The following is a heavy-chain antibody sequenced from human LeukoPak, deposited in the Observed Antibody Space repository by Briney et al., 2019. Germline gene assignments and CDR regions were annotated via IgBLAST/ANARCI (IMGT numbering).Heavy chain of an antibody. J-gene: IGHJ4*02. CDR2: ISSNGGST. V-gene: IGHV3-64*01. D-gene: IGHD4-23*01. CDR1: GFTFSSYA. Sequence: PGGSLRLSCAASGFTFSSYAMHWVRQAPGKGLEYVSAISSNGGSTYYANSVKGRFTISRDNSKNTLYLQMGSLRAEDMAVYYCARVRYGGVDYCGQGTLVT. CDR3: ARVRYGGVDY.